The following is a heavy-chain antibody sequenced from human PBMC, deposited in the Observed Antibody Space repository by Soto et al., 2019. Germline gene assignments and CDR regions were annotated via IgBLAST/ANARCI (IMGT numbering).Heavy chain of an antibody. CDR3: AHRVLRTVFGLVTTTAIYFDF. CDR1: GFSLTTSGVG. CDR2: IYWDDDK. J-gene: IGHJ4*02. Sequence: QITLNESGPTPVKPRQTLTLTCTFSGFSLTTSGVGVGWIRQSPGKAPEWLALIYWDDDKRYSPSLKSRLTITKETSKKQVVLTMADLDPADTATYYCAHRVLRTVFGLVTTTAIYFDFWGQGTPVAVSS. V-gene: IGHV2-5*02. D-gene: IGHD3-3*01.